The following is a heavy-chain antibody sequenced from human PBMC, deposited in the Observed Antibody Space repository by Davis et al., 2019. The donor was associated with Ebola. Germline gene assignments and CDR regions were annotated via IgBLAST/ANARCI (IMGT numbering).Heavy chain of an antibody. D-gene: IGHD3-10*01. J-gene: IGHJ4*02. Sequence: ASVKVSCKASGYTFNNYYLHWVRQAPGQGLEWMGIINPRGGSSSYAQKFQDSVIMTRDKSTSTVFMDLSTLRSEDTAVYYCARASAMIQGVFESCGQGTLVTVSS. CDR1: GYTFNNYY. V-gene: IGHV1-46*02. CDR2: INPRGGSS. CDR3: ARASAMIQGVFES.